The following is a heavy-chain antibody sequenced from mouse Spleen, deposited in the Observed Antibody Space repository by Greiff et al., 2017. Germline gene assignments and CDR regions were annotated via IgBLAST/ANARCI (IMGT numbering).Heavy chain of an antibody. D-gene: IGHD4-1*01. CDR2: IDPSDSET. CDR1: GYTFTSYL. V-gene: IGHV1-52*01. Sequence: QVQLQQPGAELVRPGSSVKLSCKASGYTFTSYLMHWVKQRPIQGLEWIGNIDPSDSETDYNQKFKDKATLTVDKSSSTAYMQLSSLTSEDSAVYYCASGTGLDYWGQGTTLTVSS. CDR3: ASGTGLDY. J-gene: IGHJ2*01.